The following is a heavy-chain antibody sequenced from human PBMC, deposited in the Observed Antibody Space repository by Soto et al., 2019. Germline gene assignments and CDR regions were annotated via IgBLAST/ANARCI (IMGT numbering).Heavy chain of an antibody. CDR3: ARDAVTATRIFDY. V-gene: IGHV3-11*01. CDR1: GFTFSDYY. D-gene: IGHD2-21*02. Sequence: PGGSLRLSCAASGFTFSDYYMSWLRQAPGKWLEWVSYISSSGSTIYYADSVKGRFTISRDNAKNSLYLQMNSLRAEDTAVYYCARDAVTATRIFDYWGQGTLVTVSS. J-gene: IGHJ4*02. CDR2: ISSSGSTI.